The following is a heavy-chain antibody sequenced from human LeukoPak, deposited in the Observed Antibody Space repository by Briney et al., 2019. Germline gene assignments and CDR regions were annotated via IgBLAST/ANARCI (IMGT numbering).Heavy chain of an antibody. CDR2: IWYDGSNK. CDR1: GFTFSSYG. CDR3: ARAVAGATGGFDP. D-gene: IGHD1-26*01. V-gene: IGHV3-33*01. Sequence: PGGSLRLSCAASGFTFSSYGMHWVRQAPGKGLEWVAVIWYDGSNKYYADSVKGRFTISRDNSKNTLYLQMNSLRAEDTVVYYCARAVAGATGGFDPWGQGTLVTVSS. J-gene: IGHJ5*02.